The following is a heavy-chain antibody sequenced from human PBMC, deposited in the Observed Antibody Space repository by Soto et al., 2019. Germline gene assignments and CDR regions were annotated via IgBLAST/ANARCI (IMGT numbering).Heavy chain of an antibody. J-gene: IGHJ2*01. Sequence: QVQLQESGPGLVTPSETLSLTCTVSGDSISSHYWSWIRQPAGKGLEWMGRIHTTGNTAHNPSLKSRITMSIDTSKNQMSLQLTSVTAADTAAYYCARHSRGSSPWYFDLWGRGTLVTVSS. CDR3: ARHSRGSSPWYFDL. V-gene: IGHV4-4*07. CDR2: IHTTGNT. CDR1: GDSISSHY. D-gene: IGHD3-22*01.